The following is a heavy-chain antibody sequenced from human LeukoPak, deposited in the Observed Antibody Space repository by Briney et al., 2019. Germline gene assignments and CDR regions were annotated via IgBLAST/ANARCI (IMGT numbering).Heavy chain of an antibody. J-gene: IGHJ4*02. CDR2: MNPNSGNT. V-gene: IGHV1-8*01. CDR1: GYTFTSYD. CDR3: ARTPPNWNYLDY. Sequence: ASVKVSCKASGYTFTSYDINWVRQATGQGLEWMGWMNPNSGNTGYAQKFQGRVTMTRNTSISTAYMELSSLRSDDTAVYYCARTPPNWNYLDYWGQGTLVTVSS. D-gene: IGHD1-1*01.